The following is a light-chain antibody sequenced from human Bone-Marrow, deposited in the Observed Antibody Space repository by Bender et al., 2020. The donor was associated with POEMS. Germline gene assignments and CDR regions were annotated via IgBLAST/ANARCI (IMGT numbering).Light chain of an antibody. CDR1: GSNIGGYP. CDR3: AAWDSSLSVVV. J-gene: IGLJ2*01. V-gene: IGLV1-51*01. Sequence: QSVLTQPPSVSGTPGQRVTISCSGSGSNIGGYPVNWYQQLPGTAPRLLIYTNNERPSGIPDQFSGSKSGTSATLGITGLQTGDEADYYCAAWDSSLSVVVFGGGTKLTVL. CDR2: TNN.